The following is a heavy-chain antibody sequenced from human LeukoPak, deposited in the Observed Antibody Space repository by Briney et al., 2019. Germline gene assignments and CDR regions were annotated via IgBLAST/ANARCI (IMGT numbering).Heavy chain of an antibody. D-gene: IGHD6-6*01. CDR1: GGSISSYY. J-gene: IGHJ2*01. Sequence: LETLSLSCTVSGGSISSYYWSWIRQPPGKGLEWIGYIYYSGSTNYNPSLKSRVTISVDTTNNQYSLKLSSVAAADTAVYYCARSSIAARDWYFDLWGRGTLVTVSS. CDR2: IYYSGST. CDR3: ARSSIAARDWYFDL. V-gene: IGHV4-59*01.